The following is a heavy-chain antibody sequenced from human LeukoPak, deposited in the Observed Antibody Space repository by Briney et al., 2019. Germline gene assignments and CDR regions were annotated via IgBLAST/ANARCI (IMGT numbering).Heavy chain of an antibody. V-gene: IGHV3-23*01. CDR2: ISGSGAGT. CDR1: GFTFSSYA. J-gene: IGHJ4*02. Sequence: GGSLRLSCAVSGFTFSSYAMNWVRQAPGKGLEWFSGISGSGAGTYYADSVKGRFTISRDNSKNTLYLQMNSLRAEDTAVYYCAKMVREFYTISYYFDYWGQGTLVTVSS. CDR3: AKMVREFYTISYYFDY. D-gene: IGHD2-8*01.